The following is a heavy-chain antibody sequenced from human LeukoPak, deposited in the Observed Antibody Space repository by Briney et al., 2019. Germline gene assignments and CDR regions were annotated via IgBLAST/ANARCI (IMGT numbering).Heavy chain of an antibody. Sequence: ASAKVSCKASGYTFTSYGISWVRQAPGQGLEWMGWISAYNGNTNYAQKLQGRVTMTTDTSTSTAYLELRSLRSDDTAVYYCARDMVGPEKYGDYRRRAFDIWGQGTMVTVSS. CDR1: GYTFTSYG. V-gene: IGHV1-18*01. J-gene: IGHJ3*02. D-gene: IGHD4-17*01. CDR3: ARDMVGPEKYGDYRRRAFDI. CDR2: ISAYNGNT.